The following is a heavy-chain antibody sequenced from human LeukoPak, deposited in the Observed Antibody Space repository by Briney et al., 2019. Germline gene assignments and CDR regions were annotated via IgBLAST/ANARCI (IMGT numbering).Heavy chain of an antibody. CDR2: IYTSGST. CDR1: GGSISSYY. V-gene: IGHV4-4*09. CDR3: ARRRYDWAPFDY. Sequence: SSETLSLTCTVSGGSISSYYWSWIRQPPGKGLEWIGYIYTSGSTNYNPSLKSRVTISVDTSKNQFSLKLSSVTAADTAVYYCARRRYDWAPFDYWGQGTLVTVSS. J-gene: IGHJ4*02. D-gene: IGHD1-1*01.